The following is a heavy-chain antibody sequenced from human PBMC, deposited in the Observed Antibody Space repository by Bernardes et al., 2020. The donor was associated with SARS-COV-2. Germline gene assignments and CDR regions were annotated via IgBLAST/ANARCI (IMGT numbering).Heavy chain of an antibody. J-gene: IGHJ4*02. CDR2: ISSDGSST. Sequence: VEALIPSCVASGFTFSTSWMHWVRQAPGQGLVWVSRISSDGSSTTYADSVKGRFTISRDNAKNTLYLQMNSLRAEDTAVYYCARPGRPGAYYFDYWGQGNRVTVSS. D-gene: IGHD1-26*01. CDR3: ARPGRPGAYYFDY. V-gene: IGHV3-74*01. CDR1: GFTFSTSW.